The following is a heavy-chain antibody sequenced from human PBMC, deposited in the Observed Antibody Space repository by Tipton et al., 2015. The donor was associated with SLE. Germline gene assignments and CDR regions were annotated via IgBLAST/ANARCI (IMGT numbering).Heavy chain of an antibody. J-gene: IGHJ3*01. CDR2: VDGGNGNT. D-gene: IGHD2-2*01. Sequence: QLVQSGAEVKKPGASVKISCKASGFTFYTYAIHWVRQAPGQRLEWMGWVDGGNGNTGYSERFQGRVTITRDTSARTAYLGLSSLGFEETAVYYCARDHCDSTTCSLVGGVFDVWGQGTVVTVSS. V-gene: IGHV1-3*01. CDR3: ARDHCDSTTCSLVGGVFDV. CDR1: GFTFYTYA.